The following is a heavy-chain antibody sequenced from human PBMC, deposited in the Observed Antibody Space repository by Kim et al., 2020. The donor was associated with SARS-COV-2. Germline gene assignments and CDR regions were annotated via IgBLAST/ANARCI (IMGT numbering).Heavy chain of an antibody. Sequence: SVKVSCKASGGTFSSYAISWVRQAPGQGLEWMGGIIPIFGTANYAQKFQGRVTITADKSTSTAYMELSSLRSEDTAVYYCAIPLGGYDSSGYYLYYFDYWGQGTLVTVSS. V-gene: IGHV1-69*06. D-gene: IGHD3-22*01. CDR1: GGTFSSYA. CDR3: AIPLGGYDSSGYYLYYFDY. J-gene: IGHJ4*02. CDR2: IIPIFGTA.